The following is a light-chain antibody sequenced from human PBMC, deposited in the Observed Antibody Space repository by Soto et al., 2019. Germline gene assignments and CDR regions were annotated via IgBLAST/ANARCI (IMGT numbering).Light chain of an antibody. CDR3: QQYNNWPLT. J-gene: IGKJ4*01. Sequence: EIVITQSPATLSVSPGERATLSCRASQSVSSDLAWYEQKPGQAPRLFIYGASTRATGIPARFSGSGSGTEFTLTISSLQSEDFAVYYCQQYNNWPLTFGGGTKVEIK. CDR2: GAS. V-gene: IGKV3-15*01. CDR1: QSVSSD.